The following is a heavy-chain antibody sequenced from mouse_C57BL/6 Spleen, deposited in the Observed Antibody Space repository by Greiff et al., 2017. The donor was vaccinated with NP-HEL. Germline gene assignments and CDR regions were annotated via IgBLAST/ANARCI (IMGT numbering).Heavy chain of an antibody. V-gene: IGHV5-4*03. J-gene: IGHJ4*01. Sequence: DVMLVESGGGLVKPGGSLKLSCAASGFTFSSYAMSWVRQTPEKRLEWVATISDGGSYTYYPDNVKGRFTISRDNAKNNLYLQMSHLKSEDTAMYYCASSSTMVTTSAMDYWGQGTSVTVSS. CDR2: ISDGGSYT. D-gene: IGHD2-2*01. CDR3: ASSSTMVTTSAMDY. CDR1: GFTFSSYA.